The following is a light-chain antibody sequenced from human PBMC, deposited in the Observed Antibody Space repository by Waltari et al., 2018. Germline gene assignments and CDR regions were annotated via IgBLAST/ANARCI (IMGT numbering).Light chain of an antibody. Sequence: EIVMPQSPATLSVSPGERATLSCRASQRVSSNLAWYQQKPGQAPRLLIYGASTRATGIPARFSGSGSGTEFTLTISSLQSEDFTVYYCQHYHNWPPTFGQGTKVEIK. CDR1: QRVSSN. J-gene: IGKJ1*01. CDR3: QHYHNWPPT. CDR2: GAS. V-gene: IGKV3-15*01.